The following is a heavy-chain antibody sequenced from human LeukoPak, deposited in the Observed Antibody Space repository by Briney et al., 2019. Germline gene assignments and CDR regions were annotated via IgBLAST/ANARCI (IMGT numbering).Heavy chain of an antibody. J-gene: IGHJ4*02. CDR2: ISISSSTM. CDR1: GFTFSSYS. CDR3: ARDRGVVVAPDY. V-gene: IGHV3-48*01. Sequence: SGGSLRLSCAASGFTFSSYSMNWVRQAPGKGLEWVSYISISSSTMCYADSVKRRFTISRDNAKNSLYLQMNSLRAEDTAVYYCARDRGVVVAPDYWGQGTLVTVSS. D-gene: IGHD3-10*01.